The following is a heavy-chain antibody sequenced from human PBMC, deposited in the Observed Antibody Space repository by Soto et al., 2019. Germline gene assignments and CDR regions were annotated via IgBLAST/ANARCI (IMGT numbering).Heavy chain of an antibody. CDR1: GYSINSRSNY. D-gene: IGHD2-21*01. Sequence: SEALSVTCPVTGYSINSRSNYWGWIRQPPGKGLEWIGSIYYSGRTYNNPSLRSRVSMSIDTSKDQFSLKLKSVTAADTALYFCARQRTSVVPQAYFDVWGPGSLVTVS. CDR2: IYYSGRT. J-gene: IGHJ4*02. CDR3: ARQRTSVVPQAYFDV. V-gene: IGHV4-39*01.